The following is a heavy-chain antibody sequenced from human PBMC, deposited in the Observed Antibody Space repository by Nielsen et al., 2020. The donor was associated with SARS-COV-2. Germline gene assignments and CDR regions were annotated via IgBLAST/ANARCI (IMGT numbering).Heavy chain of an antibody. CDR1: GYTFTTYG. Sequence: ASVKVSCKASGYTFTTYGISWVRQAPGQGLEWVGWISPYSGNTKYAQKLQGRVAMTTDTPTSTVYMELRSLRSDDTAVYYCAREPGTGDLDQWGQGTLVTVSS. D-gene: IGHD3/OR15-3a*01. CDR2: ISPYSGNT. CDR3: AREPGTGDLDQ. V-gene: IGHV1-18*01. J-gene: IGHJ4*02.